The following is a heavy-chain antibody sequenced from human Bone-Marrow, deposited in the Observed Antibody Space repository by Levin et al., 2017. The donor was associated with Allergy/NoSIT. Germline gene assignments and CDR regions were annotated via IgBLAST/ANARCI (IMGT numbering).Heavy chain of an antibody. D-gene: IGHD4-11*01. Sequence: PGGSLRLSCAASGFTFSSYGMHWVRQAPGKGLEWVAVISYDGSNKYYADSVKGRFTISRDNSKNTPYLQMNSLRAEDTAVYYCAKDRRTTVTPPYYDYYMDVWGKGTTVTVSS. CDR1: GFTFSSYG. J-gene: IGHJ6*03. V-gene: IGHV3-30*18. CDR2: ISYDGSNK. CDR3: AKDRRTTVTPPYYDYYMDV.